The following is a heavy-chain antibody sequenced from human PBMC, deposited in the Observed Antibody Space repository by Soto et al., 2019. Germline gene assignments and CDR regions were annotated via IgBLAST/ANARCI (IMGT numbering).Heavy chain of an antibody. V-gene: IGHV5-10-1*01. CDR2: IDPSDSYT. D-gene: IGHD4-17*01. J-gene: IGHJ5*02. CDR1: GYSFTSYW. CDR3: ARASTTVDWFDP. Sequence: GESLKISCKGSGYSFTSYWISWVRQMPGKGLEWMGRIDPSDSYTNYSPSFQGHVTISADKSISTAYLQWGSLKASDTAMYYCARASTTVDWFDPWGQGTLVTVSS.